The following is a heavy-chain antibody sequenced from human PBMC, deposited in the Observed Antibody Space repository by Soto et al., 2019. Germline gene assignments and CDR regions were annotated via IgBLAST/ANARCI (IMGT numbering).Heavy chain of an antibody. Sequence: QVQLQESGPGLVKPSQTLSLTCTVSGGSISSGGYYWSWIRQHPGKGLEWIGYIYYSGSTYYNPSLKSRVTISVDTSKNQFSLKLSSVTAADTAVYYCARDLMITFGGVTKGDSWNAFDIWGQGTMVTVSS. D-gene: IGHD3-16*01. CDR3: ARDLMITFGGVTKGDSWNAFDI. CDR2: IYYSGST. V-gene: IGHV4-31*03. CDR1: GGSISSGGYY. J-gene: IGHJ3*02.